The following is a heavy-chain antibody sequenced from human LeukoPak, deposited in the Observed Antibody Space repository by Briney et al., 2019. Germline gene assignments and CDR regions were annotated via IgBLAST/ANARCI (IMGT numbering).Heavy chain of an antibody. Sequence: ASVKVSCKASGYTFTSYYMHWVRQAPGQGLEWMGWINPNNGGTNCVQKFQGRVTMTRDTSISTAYMELSRLRSDDTAVYYCARLAAGTRIVLDSWGQGTLVTVSS. V-gene: IGHV1-2*02. CDR1: GYTFTSYY. CDR2: INPNNGGT. CDR3: ARLAAGTRIVLDS. D-gene: IGHD6-13*01. J-gene: IGHJ5*01.